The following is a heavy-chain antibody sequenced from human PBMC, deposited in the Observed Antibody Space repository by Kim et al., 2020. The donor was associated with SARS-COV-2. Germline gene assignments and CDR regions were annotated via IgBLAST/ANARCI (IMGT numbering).Heavy chain of an antibody. CDR2: INHSGST. J-gene: IGHJ1*01. CDR3: ARGRRMAVAGAGYFQH. CDR1: GGSFSGYY. Sequence: SETLSLTCAVYGGSFSGYYWSWIRQPPGKGLEWIGEINHSGSTNYNPSLKSRVTISVDTSKNQFSLKLSSVTAADTAVYYCARGRRMAVAGAGYFQHWGQGTLVTVSS. D-gene: IGHD6-19*01. V-gene: IGHV4-34*01.